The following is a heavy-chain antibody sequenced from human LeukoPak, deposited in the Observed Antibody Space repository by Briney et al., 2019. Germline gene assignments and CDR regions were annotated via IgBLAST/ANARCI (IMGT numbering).Heavy chain of an antibody. V-gene: IGHV3-11*01. Sequence: GGSLRLSCAASGFTFSDYYMSWIRQAPGKGLEWVSYISSSGSTIYYADSLKGRFTISRDNSRSTLYLQMNSLRAEDTAVYYCSKKGQNEDYGKPDWGQGTLVTVSS. CDR3: SKKGQNEDYGKPD. J-gene: IGHJ4*02. CDR1: GFTFSDYY. CDR2: ISSSGSTI. D-gene: IGHD4-17*01.